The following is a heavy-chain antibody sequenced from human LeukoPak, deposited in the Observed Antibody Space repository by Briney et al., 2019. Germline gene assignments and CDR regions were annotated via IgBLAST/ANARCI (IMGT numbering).Heavy chain of an antibody. V-gene: IGHV4-59*08. CDR1: GGSISSYY. D-gene: IGHD3-3*01. CDR2: IYYSGST. CDR3: ARHDFWSGYRNYYYYGMDV. J-gene: IGHJ6*02. Sequence: SETLSLTCTVSGGSISSYYWSWIRQPPGKGLEWIGYIYYSGSTNYNPSLKSRVTISVDTSKNQFSLKLSSVTAADTAVYYCARHDFWSGYRNYYYYGMDVWGQGTTVTVSS.